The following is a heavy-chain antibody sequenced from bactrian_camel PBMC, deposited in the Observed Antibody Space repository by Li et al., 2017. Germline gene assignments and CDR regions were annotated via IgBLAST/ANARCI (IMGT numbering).Heavy chain of an antibody. V-gene: IGHV3S53*01. J-gene: IGHJ4*01. CDR2: VTGGGST. Sequence: HVQLVESGGGSVQAGGSLRLSCVASAHTYRSACMGWFRQAPGKEREGVALVVTGGGSTKYADSVKGRFTISHVNANNTLHLQMNGLIPEDTAVYYCAADLGWCGSRPLQREFRNWGHGTQVTVS. CDR1: AHTYRSAC. CDR3: AADLGWCGSRPLQREFRN. D-gene: IGHD2*01.